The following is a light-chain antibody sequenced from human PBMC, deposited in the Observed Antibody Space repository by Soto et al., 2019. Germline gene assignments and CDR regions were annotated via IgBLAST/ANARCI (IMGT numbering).Light chain of an antibody. CDR2: GAS. J-gene: IGKJ2*01. V-gene: IGKV3-20*01. Sequence: ELVLPQSPCPLSLSPGERATLSFRATERVSSTYLAWYQQKPGQAPRLLIPGASYRATGIPDRFSGSASGPYCTLPISKLEPDDFAVYYCQQYESHPRYTFGKGTK. CDR1: ERVSSTY. CDR3: QQYESHPRYT.